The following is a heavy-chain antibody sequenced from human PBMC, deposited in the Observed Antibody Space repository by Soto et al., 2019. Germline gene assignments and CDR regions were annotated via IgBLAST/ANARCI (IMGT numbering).Heavy chain of an antibody. J-gene: IGHJ4*02. D-gene: IGHD3-22*01. CDR2: AGPSGSST. V-gene: IGHV3-23*01. CDR3: ARTYYYDSTGYYRTFDY. Sequence: GGSLRLSCAASGFTFGSYAMSWGRLAPGKGLEWVSVAGPSGSSTFYADSVRGRFTISRDNVENTLYLQMNSLRVADTALYFCARTYYYDSTGYYRTFDYWGQGTLVTVSS. CDR1: GFTFGSYA.